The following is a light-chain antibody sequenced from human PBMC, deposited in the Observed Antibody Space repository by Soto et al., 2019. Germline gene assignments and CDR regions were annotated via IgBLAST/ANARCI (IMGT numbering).Light chain of an antibody. CDR3: QQYETSPFT. J-gene: IGKJ4*01. V-gene: IGKV3-20*01. CDR2: GAS. CDR1: QSVDSSH. Sequence: EIVLTQSPGTLSLSPGERATLSCRASQSVDSSHLAWYQHRPGRAPRLLVYGASRRATGAPDRFSGSGSGTHFTLSIRRLESEDFAVYYCQQYETSPFTFGGGTKVDIK.